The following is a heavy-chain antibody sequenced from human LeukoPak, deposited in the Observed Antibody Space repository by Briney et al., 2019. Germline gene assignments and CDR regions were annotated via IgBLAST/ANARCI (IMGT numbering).Heavy chain of an antibody. CDR3: ARDGYSGSYYDI. V-gene: IGHV3-7*04. Sequence: GGSLRLSSAASGFTFTRYWMSWVRQAPGKGLEWVANLKPDGGEKYYVDSVKGRFTISRDNAKNSLYLQMNSMRVEDTAVYYCARDGYSGSYYDIWGQGTMVTVSS. D-gene: IGHD1-26*01. CDR2: LKPDGGEK. CDR1: GFTFTRYW. J-gene: IGHJ3*02.